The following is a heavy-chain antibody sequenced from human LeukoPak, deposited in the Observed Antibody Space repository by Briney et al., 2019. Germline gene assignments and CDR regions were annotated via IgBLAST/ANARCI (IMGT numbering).Heavy chain of an antibody. D-gene: IGHD7-27*01. CDR3: ARDKDWGFDF. V-gene: IGHV3-21*05. J-gene: IGHJ4*02. CDR1: GFTFSAYS. Sequence: PGGSLRLSCAASGFTFSAYSMNWVRQAPGKGLEWVSYISSINIYYADPLKGRFTISRDNAKNSVYLQMNSLRDEDTAIYYCARDKDWGFDFWGQGTLVTVSS. CDR2: ISSINI.